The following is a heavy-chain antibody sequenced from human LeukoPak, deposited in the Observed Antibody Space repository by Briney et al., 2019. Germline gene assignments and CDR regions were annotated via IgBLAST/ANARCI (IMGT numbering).Heavy chain of an antibody. CDR3: ARGAGTGTTGYFDY. J-gene: IGHJ4*02. CDR1: GYTFTSYA. Sequence: ASVKVSCKASGYTFTSYAMHWVRQAPGQRLEWMGWINAGNGNTEYSQKFQGRVTITRDTSASTAYMELSSLRSEDTAVYYCARGAGTGTTGYFDYWGQGTLVTVSS. V-gene: IGHV1-3*01. D-gene: IGHD1-1*01. CDR2: INAGNGNT.